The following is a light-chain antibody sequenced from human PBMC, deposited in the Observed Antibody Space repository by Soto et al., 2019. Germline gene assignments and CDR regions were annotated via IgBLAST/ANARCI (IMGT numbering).Light chain of an antibody. CDR1: QSVGPS. J-gene: IGKJ3*01. V-gene: IGKV1-5*01. Sequence: IQMTQPPSTLSASVGDRVTVTCRASQSVGPSLAWYQQKPGKVPNLLIYGASILETGVPSRFSGSGSGTDFTLTITSLQPDDSATYYCQHYDSFPLTFGPGTKVDIK. CDR2: GAS. CDR3: QHYDSFPLT.